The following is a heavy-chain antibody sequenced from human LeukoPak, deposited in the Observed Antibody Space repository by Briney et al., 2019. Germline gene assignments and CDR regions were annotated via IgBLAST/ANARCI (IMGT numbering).Heavy chain of an antibody. Sequence: ASVKVSCKASGYTFTGYYMHWVRQAPGQGLEWVGWIIPNSGGTNYAQKFQGRVTMTRDTSISTAYMELSRLRSDDTAVYYCATVRSDYYDSSGYYLDDEFDYWGQGTLVTVSS. CDR3: ATVRSDYYDSSGYYLDDEFDY. CDR1: GYTFTGYY. V-gene: IGHV1-2*02. CDR2: IIPNSGGT. D-gene: IGHD3-22*01. J-gene: IGHJ4*02.